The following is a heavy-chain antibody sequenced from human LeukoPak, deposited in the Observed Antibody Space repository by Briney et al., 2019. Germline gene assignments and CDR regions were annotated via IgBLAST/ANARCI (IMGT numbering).Heavy chain of an antibody. D-gene: IGHD2-2*02. J-gene: IGHJ6*03. Sequence: GGSLRLSCAASGFTFSSYWMHWGRQAPGKGLVWVSRINSDGSSTSYADSVKGRFTISRDNAKNTLYLQMNSLRAEDTAVYYCARDPRYCSSTSCYTFYYYYYYMDVWGKGTTVTVSS. CDR1: GFTFSSYW. CDR2: INSDGSST. CDR3: ARDPRYCSSTSCYTFYYYYYYMDV. V-gene: IGHV3-74*01.